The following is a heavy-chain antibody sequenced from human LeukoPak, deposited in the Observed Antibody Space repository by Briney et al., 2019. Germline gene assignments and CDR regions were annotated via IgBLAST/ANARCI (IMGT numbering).Heavy chain of an antibody. Sequence: SETLSLTFAVSGASISTYWWVWVRQAPGKGLEWIGEAHHGGTFNYNPSLESRVTISLDTSNNQFSLTLRSMTAADTAVYYCARDDVRNRGFNDYWGQGTLVTVSS. CDR3: ARDDVRNRGFNDY. CDR1: GASISTYW. J-gene: IGHJ4*02. V-gene: IGHV4-59*12. CDR2: AHHGGTF. D-gene: IGHD3-10*01.